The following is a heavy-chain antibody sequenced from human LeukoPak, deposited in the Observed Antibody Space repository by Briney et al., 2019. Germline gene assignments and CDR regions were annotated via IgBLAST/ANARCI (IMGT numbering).Heavy chain of an antibody. CDR1: EFTFDNYA. V-gene: IGHV3-23*01. D-gene: IGHD1-26*01. J-gene: IGHJ4*02. Sequence: GGSLRLSCAASEFTFDNYAMSWVRQAPGKGLEWVSVISGSGYYSYYADSVKGRFTVSRDNSKTTLYLQMNSLRADDTAVYYCGEGGPTGSNYFDFWGQGTLVTVSS. CDR3: GEGGPTGSNYFDF. CDR2: ISGSGYYS.